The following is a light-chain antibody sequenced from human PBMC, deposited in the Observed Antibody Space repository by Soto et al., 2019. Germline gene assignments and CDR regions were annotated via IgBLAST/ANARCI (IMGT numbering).Light chain of an antibody. CDR1: QSVSSK. CDR3: QQYNNWPLT. J-gene: IGKJ4*01. Sequence: EIVMTQSPATLSVSPGERATLSCRASQSVSSKLAWYQQKPGQAPRLLIYGASTRATGIPARFSGSGSGTEVTLTLSSLQSEDFEVYYCQQYNNWPLTFGGGTKVEIK. CDR2: GAS. V-gene: IGKV3-15*01.